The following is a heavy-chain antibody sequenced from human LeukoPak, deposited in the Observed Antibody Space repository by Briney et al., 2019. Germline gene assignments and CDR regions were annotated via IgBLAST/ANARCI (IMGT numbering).Heavy chain of an antibody. CDR2: INPNSGGT. CDR1: GYTFTGYY. V-gene: IGHV1-2*02. D-gene: IGHD3-22*01. CDR3: ARVQGGYYFYDAFDI. Sequence: ASVKVSCTASGYTFTGYYMHWVRPAPGQGLGWMGWINPNSGGTNYAQKFQGRVTMTRDTSISTAYMELSRLRSDDTAVYYCARVQGGYYFYDAFDIWGQGTMVTVSS. J-gene: IGHJ3*02.